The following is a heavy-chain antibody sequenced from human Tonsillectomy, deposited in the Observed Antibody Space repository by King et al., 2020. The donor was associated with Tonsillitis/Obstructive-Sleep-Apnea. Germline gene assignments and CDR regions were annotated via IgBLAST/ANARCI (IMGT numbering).Heavy chain of an antibody. CDR1: GGSISSYY. CDR2: IYYSGST. CDR3: ARVRSSGCFDY. J-gene: IGHJ4*02. Sequence: VQLQESGPGLVKPSETLSLTCTVSGGSISSYYWSWIRQPPGKGLEWIGYIYYSGSTNYNPSLKSRVTISVDTSKNQFSLKLSSVTAADTAVYYYARVRSSGCFDYWGQGTLVTVSS. V-gene: IGHV4-59*01. D-gene: IGHD6-19*01.